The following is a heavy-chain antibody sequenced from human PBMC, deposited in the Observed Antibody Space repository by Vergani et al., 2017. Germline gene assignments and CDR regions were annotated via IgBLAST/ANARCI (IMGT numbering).Heavy chain of an antibody. J-gene: IGHJ3*02. CDR1: GFTFSSYS. Sequence: EVQLVESGGGLVKPGGSLRLSCAASGFTFSSYSMNWVRQAPGKGLEWVSSISSSSSYIYYADSVKGRFTISRDNAKNSLYLQMNSLRAEDTAVYYCARVPRYYDSSGYYHDAFDIWGQGTMVTVSS. CDR2: ISSSSSYI. D-gene: IGHD3-22*01. V-gene: IGHV3-21*04. CDR3: ARVPRYYDSSGYYHDAFDI.